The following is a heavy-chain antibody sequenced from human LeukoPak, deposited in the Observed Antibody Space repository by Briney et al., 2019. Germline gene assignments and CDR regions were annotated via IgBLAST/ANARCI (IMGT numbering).Heavy chain of an antibody. J-gene: IGHJ4*02. CDR3: ARAGKRDFGVVITFDY. CDR1: GGSFSGYY. V-gene: IGHV4-34*01. Sequence: SETLSLTCAVYGGSFSGYYWSWIRQPPGKGLEWIGEINHSGSTNYNPSLKGRVTISVDTSKNQFSLKLSSVTAADTAVYYCARAGKRDFGVVITFDYWGQGTLVTVSS. CDR2: INHSGST. D-gene: IGHD3-3*01.